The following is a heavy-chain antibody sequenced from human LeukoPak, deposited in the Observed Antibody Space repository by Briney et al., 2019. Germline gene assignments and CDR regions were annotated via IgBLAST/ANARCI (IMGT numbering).Heavy chain of an antibody. V-gene: IGHV3-30*02. CDR3: ATPSISYAFWSGVDY. D-gene: IGHD3-3*01. Sequence: GGSLRLSCATSGFTFSSYGMHWVRQAPGRGLEWVTFIRYDGSNEYYADSVKGRFTISRDNSKNTLYLQMNSLRAEDTAVYYCATPSISYAFWSGVDYWGQGTLVTVSS. CDR1: GFTFSSYG. CDR2: IRYDGSNE. J-gene: IGHJ4*02.